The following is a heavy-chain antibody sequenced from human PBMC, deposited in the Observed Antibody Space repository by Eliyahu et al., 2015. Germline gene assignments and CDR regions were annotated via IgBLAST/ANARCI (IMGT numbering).Heavy chain of an antibody. D-gene: IGHD3-3*01. V-gene: IGHV1-2*02. CDR2: INFNNGDT. Sequence: QVQLIQSGAEVKKPGASVKVSCXASGXTFSDYFIHWVRQAPGQGLEWMGWINFNNGDTNYAQKFQGRVTLTRDTSISTTYYMQLSSLTSDDTAVYYCARDGFWNGKDYWGRGTLVTVSS. J-gene: IGHJ4*02. CDR3: ARDGFWNGKDY. CDR1: GXTFSDYF.